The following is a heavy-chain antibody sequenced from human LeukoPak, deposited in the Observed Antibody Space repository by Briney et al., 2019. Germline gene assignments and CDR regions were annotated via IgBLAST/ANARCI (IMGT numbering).Heavy chain of an antibody. D-gene: IGHD6-13*01. CDR1: GGSMSNYY. V-gene: IGHV4-59*01. Sequence: SETLPLTRSVSGGSMSNYYWSWIRQPPGKRLEWIAYIYYSGSTNYNPSLKSRVTISVDTSKNQFSLKLSSVTAADTAVYYCARLVGSSSYYFDNWGQGTLVTVSS. CDR2: IYYSGST. CDR3: ARLVGSSSYYFDN. J-gene: IGHJ4*02.